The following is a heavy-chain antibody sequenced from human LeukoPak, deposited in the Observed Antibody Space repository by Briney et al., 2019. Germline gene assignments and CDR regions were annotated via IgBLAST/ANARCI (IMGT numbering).Heavy chain of an antibody. D-gene: IGHD2-8*02. V-gene: IGHV4-59*08. J-gene: IGHJ4*02. CDR2: IYYSGST. CDR3: ARVKVTGGEVDY. Sequence: SETLSLTCTVSGGSISNYYWSWIRQPPGKGLEWIGYIYYSGSTYYNPSLKSRVTISVDTSKNQFSLKLSSVTAADTAVYYCARVKVTGGEVDYWGQGTLVTVSS. CDR1: GGSISNYY.